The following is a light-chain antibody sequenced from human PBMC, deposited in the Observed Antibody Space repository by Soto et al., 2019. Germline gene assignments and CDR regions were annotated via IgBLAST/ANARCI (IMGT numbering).Light chain of an antibody. Sequence: ENVLTQSPSPLSFFPREKATPPCRATQSVSSYLAWYQQKPGQAPRLLIYDASNRATGIPARFSGSGSGTDFTLTISSLEPEDFAVYYCQQRSNWPPEVTFGQGTKVDIK. CDR3: QQRSNWPPEVT. CDR1: QSVSSY. V-gene: IGKV3-11*01. CDR2: DAS. J-gene: IGKJ2*01.